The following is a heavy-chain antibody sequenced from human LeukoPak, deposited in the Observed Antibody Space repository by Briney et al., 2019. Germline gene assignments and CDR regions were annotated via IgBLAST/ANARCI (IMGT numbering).Heavy chain of an antibody. V-gene: IGHV5-51*01. CDR1: GYNFLNSW. D-gene: IGHD6-13*01. Sequence: GESLKISCETPGYNFLNSWIAWVRQMPGKGLECMGIIYPDDSDTRYSPSFQGQVTISVDKSISTAYLQWSSLKASDTAMYYCARGMGIAATHFDYWGQGTLVTVSS. CDR3: ARGMGIAATHFDY. J-gene: IGHJ4*02. CDR2: IYPDDSDT.